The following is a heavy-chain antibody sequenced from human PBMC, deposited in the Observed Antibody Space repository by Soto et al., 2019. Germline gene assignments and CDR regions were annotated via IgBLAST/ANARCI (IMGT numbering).Heavy chain of an antibody. V-gene: IGHV4-31*03. J-gene: IGHJ4*02. Sequence: QVQLRESGPGLVKPSQTLSLTCTVSGGSISTSGYYWSWIRQHPGKGLDWIGYIYYSRSTYYNPSLKSRVTISVDTSKNQFSLKLSSVTAADTAVYYCARVGEIIGDYWGQGVLVTVSS. CDR1: GGSISTSGYY. D-gene: IGHD3-10*01. CDR2: IYYSRST. CDR3: ARVGEIIGDY.